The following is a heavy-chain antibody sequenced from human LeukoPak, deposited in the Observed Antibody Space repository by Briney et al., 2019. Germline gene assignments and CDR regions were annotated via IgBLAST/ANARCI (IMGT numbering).Heavy chain of an antibody. CDR1: GDSVSSNSAA. CDR3: ARSGGSSHPTVFDY. Sequence: SQTLSLTCAISGDSVSSNSAAWNWIRQSPSRGLEWLGRTYYRSKWYNDYAISVESRITINPDTSKNQFSLQLNSVTPEDTAVYYCARSGGSSHPTVFDYWGQGTLVTVSS. J-gene: IGHJ4*02. V-gene: IGHV6-1*01. D-gene: IGHD2-15*01. CDR2: TYYRSKWYN.